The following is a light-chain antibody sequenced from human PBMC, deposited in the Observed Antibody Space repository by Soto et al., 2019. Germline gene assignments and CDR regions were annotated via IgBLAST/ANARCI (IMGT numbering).Light chain of an antibody. CDR3: QQYNSWPPLT. CDR2: GAY. CDR1: KNVNSN. V-gene: IGKV3-15*01. J-gene: IGKJ4*01. Sequence: EIVMTQSPATMSVSPGERATLSCRISKNVNSNLAWYQQKPGEPPRLLIYGAYTRATGVPARFSGSGSGTEFTLTINSLQSEDFAVYYCQQYNSWPPLTFGGGTKVDIK.